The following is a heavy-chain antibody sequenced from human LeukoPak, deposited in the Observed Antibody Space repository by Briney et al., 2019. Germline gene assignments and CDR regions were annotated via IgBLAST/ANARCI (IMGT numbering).Heavy chain of an antibody. CDR2: ISYDGSNK. J-gene: IGHJ6*04. CDR1: GFTFSSYG. CDR3: AKLMSPGGKLLWFGEVEYGMDV. Sequence: PGRSLRLSCAASGFTFSSYGMHWVRQAPGKGLEWVAVISYDGSNKYYANSVKGRFTISRDNSKNALYLQMNSLRAEDTAVCYCAKLMSPGGKLLWFGEVEYGMDVWGKGTTVTVSS. V-gene: IGHV3-30*18. D-gene: IGHD3-10*01.